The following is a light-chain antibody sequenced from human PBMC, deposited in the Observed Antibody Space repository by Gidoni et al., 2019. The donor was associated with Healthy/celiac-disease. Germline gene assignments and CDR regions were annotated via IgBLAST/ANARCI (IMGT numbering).Light chain of an antibody. CDR3: SSYTSSSSWV. Sequence: QSALTQPASVSGSPGQSITISCTGTSSDAGGYNYVSWYQQPPGKAPKLMIYAVSNRPSGVSNRFSGSKSGNTASLTISGLQAEDEADYYCSSYTSSSSWVFGGGTKLTVL. CDR1: SSDAGGYNY. V-gene: IGLV2-14*01. J-gene: IGLJ3*02. CDR2: AVS.